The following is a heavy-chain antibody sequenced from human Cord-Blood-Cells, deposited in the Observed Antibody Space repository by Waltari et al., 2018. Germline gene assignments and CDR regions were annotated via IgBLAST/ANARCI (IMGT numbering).Heavy chain of an antibody. J-gene: IGHJ4*02. CDR3: ARADCSSTSCPFDY. CDR1: GGSISSHY. CDR2: IYYSGST. Sequence: QVQLQESGPGLVKPSETLSLTCTVSGGSISSHYWSWTRQPPGKGLEWIGYIYYSGSTNYNPSLKSRVTISVDTSKNQFSLKLSSVTAADTAVYYCARADCSSTSCPFDYWGQGTLVTVYS. D-gene: IGHD2-2*01. V-gene: IGHV4-59*11.